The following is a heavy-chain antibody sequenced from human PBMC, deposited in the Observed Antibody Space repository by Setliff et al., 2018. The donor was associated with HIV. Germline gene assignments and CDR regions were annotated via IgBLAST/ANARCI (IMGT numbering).Heavy chain of an antibody. D-gene: IGHD6-13*01. CDR1: GHSFTSHW. CDR2: IYPGDSDT. V-gene: IGHV5-51*01. Sequence: GESLTISCKGSGHSFTSHWIGWVRQMPGKGLEWMGIIYPGDSDTRYSPPFQGQVTISADKSISTAYLQWSSLKASDTAMYYCARSRAAAGSNGFDIWGQGTMVTVSS. CDR3: ARSRAAAGSNGFDI. J-gene: IGHJ3*02.